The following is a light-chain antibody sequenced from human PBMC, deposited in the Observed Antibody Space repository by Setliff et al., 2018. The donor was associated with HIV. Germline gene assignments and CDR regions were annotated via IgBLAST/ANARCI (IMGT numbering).Light chain of an antibody. Sequence: ALTQPASVSGSPGQSITISCTGTRTDIGDYDFVSWYQQHPGKAPKLIIFDVGDRPLGVSSRFSGSKSGNTASLTISGLRAEDEAHYYCGSCSILRPYVFGPGTKV. J-gene: IGLJ1*01. V-gene: IGLV2-14*01. CDR3: GSCSILRPYV. CDR1: RTDIGDYDF. CDR2: DVG.